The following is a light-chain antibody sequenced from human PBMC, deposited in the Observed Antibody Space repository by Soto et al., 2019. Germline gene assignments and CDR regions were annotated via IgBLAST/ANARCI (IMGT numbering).Light chain of an antibody. CDR3: SYFTSNSPLV. J-gene: IGLJ2*01. Sequence: QSVLTQPASVSGSPGQSITISCAGTMRDIGAYNLVSWYQQHPGKAPRLIFYEVPNRPSGVPLRFSASKSGNTASLTISGLHAEDEAHYCCSYFTSNSPLVFGGGTKLTVL. V-gene: IGLV2-14*03. CDR1: MRDIGAYNL. CDR2: EVP.